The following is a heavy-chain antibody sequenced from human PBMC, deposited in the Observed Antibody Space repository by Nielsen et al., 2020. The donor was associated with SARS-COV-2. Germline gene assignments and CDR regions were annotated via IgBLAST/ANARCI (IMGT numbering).Heavy chain of an antibody. CDR2: ISGSGGST. D-gene: IGHD1-26*01. J-gene: IGHJ6*02. CDR1: GFTFSSYA. Sequence: GESLKISCAASGFTFSSYAMSWVRQAPGKGLEWVSAISGSGGSTYYADSVKGRFTISRDNAKNSLYLQMNSLRAEDTAVYYCARRYSGSYFEGYYYGMDIWGQGTTVTVSS. CDR3: ARRYSGSYFEGYYYGMDI. V-gene: IGHV3-23*01.